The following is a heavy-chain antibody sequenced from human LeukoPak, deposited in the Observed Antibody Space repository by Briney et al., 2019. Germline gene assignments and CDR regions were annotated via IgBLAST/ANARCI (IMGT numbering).Heavy chain of an antibody. CDR3: ARHTLGGDYCSSTSCYPGFDY. V-gene: IGHV4-39*01. D-gene: IGHD2-2*01. Sequence: PSETLSLTCTVSGGSISSSSYYWGWIRQPPGKGLEWIGSIYYSGSTYYNPSLKSRVTISVDTSKNQFSLKLSSVTAADTAVYYCARHTLGGDYCSSTSCYPGFDYWGQGTLVTVSS. J-gene: IGHJ4*02. CDR2: IYYSGST. CDR1: GGSISSSSYY.